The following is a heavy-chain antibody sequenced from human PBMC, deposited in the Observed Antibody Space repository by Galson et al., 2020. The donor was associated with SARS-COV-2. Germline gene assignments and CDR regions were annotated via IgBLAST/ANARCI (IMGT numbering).Heavy chain of an antibody. CDR1: GGSISTYY. CDR2: LYYGGNT. D-gene: IGHD3-10*01. Sequence: ASETLSLTCTVPGGSISTYYWSWIRQPPGKGLEWIGYLYYGGNTNYNPSLQSRVTISVDTSKSQFSLKLNSVTAADTAVYYCARLPVVRGVDSWGQGILVTVTS. V-gene: IGHV4-59*08. CDR3: ARLPVVRGVDS. J-gene: IGHJ4*02.